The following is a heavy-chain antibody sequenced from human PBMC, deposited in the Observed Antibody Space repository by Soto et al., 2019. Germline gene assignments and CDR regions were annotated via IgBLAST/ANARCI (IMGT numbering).Heavy chain of an antibody. CDR1: GFTFSSYW. CDR2: IKQDGSEK. CDR3: ARDWEYCSSTSCPGGLYYYYGMDV. V-gene: IGHV3-7*01. D-gene: IGHD2-2*01. J-gene: IGHJ6*02. Sequence: GGSLRLSCAASGFTFSSYWMSWVRQAPGKGLEWVANIKQDGSEKYYVDSVKGRFTISRDNSKNTLYLQMNSLRAEDTAVYYCARDWEYCSSTSCPGGLYYYYGMDVWGQGTTVTVSS.